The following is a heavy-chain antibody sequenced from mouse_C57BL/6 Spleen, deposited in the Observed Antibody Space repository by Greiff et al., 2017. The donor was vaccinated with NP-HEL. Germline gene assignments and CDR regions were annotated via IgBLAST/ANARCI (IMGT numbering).Heavy chain of an antibody. CDR2: IDPSDSET. Sequence: QVHVKQPGAELVRPGSSVKLSCKASGYTFTSYWMHWVKQRPIQGLEWIGNIDPSDSETHYNQKFKDKATLTVDKSSSTAYMQLSSLTSEDSAVYYCARNYYGSRGFDYWGQGTTLTVSS. D-gene: IGHD1-1*01. CDR1: GYTFTSYW. CDR3: ARNYYGSRGFDY. J-gene: IGHJ2*01. V-gene: IGHV1-52*01.